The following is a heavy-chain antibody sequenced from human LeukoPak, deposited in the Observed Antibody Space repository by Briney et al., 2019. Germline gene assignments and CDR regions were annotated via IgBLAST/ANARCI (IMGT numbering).Heavy chain of an antibody. Sequence: SETLSLTCTVSGGSFSGYYWSWIRQPPGKGLEWIGYIYYSGSTNYNPSLKSRVTISVDTSKNQFSLKLSSVTAADTAVYYCARAAMGGVNYYYYYYMDVWGKGTTVTVSS. J-gene: IGHJ6*03. V-gene: IGHV4-59*01. CDR1: GGSFSGYY. D-gene: IGHD5-18*01. CDR2: IYYSGST. CDR3: ARAAMGGVNYYYYYYMDV.